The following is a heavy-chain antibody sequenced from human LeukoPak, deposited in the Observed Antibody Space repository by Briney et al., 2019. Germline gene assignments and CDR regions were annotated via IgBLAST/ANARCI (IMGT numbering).Heavy chain of an antibody. CDR2: ISASGDST. D-gene: IGHD6-13*01. CDR1: GFTFSSYA. CDR3: AKGLGSRAAAGTEGGFDY. Sequence: PGGSLRLSCVASGFTFSSYAMSWVRQAPGKGLEWVSAISASGDSTYYADSVKGRFTISRDNSKNTVYLQMDSLRAEDTAVYYCAKGLGSRAAAGTEGGFDYWGQGTLVTVSS. V-gene: IGHV3-23*01. J-gene: IGHJ4*02.